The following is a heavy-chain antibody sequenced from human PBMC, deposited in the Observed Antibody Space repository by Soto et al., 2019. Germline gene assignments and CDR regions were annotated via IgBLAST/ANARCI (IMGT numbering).Heavy chain of an antibody. CDR1: GGSISSYN. CDR2: IYYSGST. J-gene: IGHJ6*02. V-gene: IGHV4-59*05. CDR3: TCIFSGGYGYGFYYYGMDV. Sequence: SETLSLTCTVSGGSISSYNWSWIRQPPGKGLEWIGSIYYSGSTYYNPSLKSRVTISVDTSKSQFSLKLSSVTAADTAVYYCTCIFSGGYGYGFYYYGMDVWGQGTTVTVSS. D-gene: IGHD5-18*01.